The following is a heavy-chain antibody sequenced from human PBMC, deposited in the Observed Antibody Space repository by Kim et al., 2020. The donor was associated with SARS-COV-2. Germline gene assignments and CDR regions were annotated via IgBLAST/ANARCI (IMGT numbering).Heavy chain of an antibody. CDR3: ARVAWSGSRYIDC. D-gene: IGHD3-3*01. V-gene: IGHV7-4-1*02. CDR1: GYTFTTNA. J-gene: IGHJ4*02. Sequence: ASVKVSCKASGYTFTTNAINWVRQAPGRGLEWMGWINTDTGSPTYAPDFTGRVVFSLDTSVSTAYLQIRSLEAEDTALYYCARVAWSGSRYIDCWGQGTL. CDR2: INTDTGSP.